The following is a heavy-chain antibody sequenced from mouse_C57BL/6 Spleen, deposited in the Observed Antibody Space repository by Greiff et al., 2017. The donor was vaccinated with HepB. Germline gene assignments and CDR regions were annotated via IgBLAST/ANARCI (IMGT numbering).Heavy chain of an antibody. CDR2: ISSGSSTI. CDR1: GFTFSDYG. J-gene: IGHJ4*01. V-gene: IGHV5-17*01. CDR3: ARGVDSYAMDY. Sequence: DVKLVESGGGLVKPGGSLKLSCAASGFTFSDYGMHWVRQAPEKGLEWVAYISSGSSTIYYADTVKGRFTISRDNAKNTLFLQMTSLRSEDTAMYYCARGVDSYAMDYWGQGTSVTVSS.